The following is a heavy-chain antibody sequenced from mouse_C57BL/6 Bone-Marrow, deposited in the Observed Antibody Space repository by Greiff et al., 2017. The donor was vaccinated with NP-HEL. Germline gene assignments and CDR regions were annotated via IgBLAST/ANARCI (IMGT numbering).Heavy chain of an antibody. D-gene: IGHD1-1*01. J-gene: IGHJ3*01. CDR2: INPSSGYT. CDR3: ARTGSSYLFAY. CDR1: GYTFTSYW. Sequence: VKLMESGAELAKPGASVKLSCKASGYTFTSYWMHWVKQRPGQGLEWIGYINPSSGYTKYNQKFKDQATLSADKSSSTAYMQLSSLTYEDSAVYDCARTGSSYLFAYWGQGTLVTVSA. V-gene: IGHV1-7*01.